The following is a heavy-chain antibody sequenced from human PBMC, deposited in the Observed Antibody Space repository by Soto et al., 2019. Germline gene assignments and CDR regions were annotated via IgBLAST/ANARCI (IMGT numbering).Heavy chain of an antibody. CDR2: IYYSGST. V-gene: IGHV4-59*01. Sequence: SETLSLTCTVSGGSISSYYWSWIRQPPGKGLEWIGYIYYSGSTNYNPSLKSRVTISVDTSKNQFSLKLSSVAAADTAVYYCARATPPYYDILTGYYTPYYYYGMDVWGQGTTVTVSS. CDR1: GGSISSYY. CDR3: ARATPPYYDILTGYYTPYYYYGMDV. D-gene: IGHD3-9*01. J-gene: IGHJ6*02.